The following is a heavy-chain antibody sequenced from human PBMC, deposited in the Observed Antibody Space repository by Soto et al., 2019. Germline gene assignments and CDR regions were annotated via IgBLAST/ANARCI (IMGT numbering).Heavy chain of an antibody. D-gene: IGHD2-2*01. J-gene: IGHJ6*02. CDR3: AKDSFYCSSTSCDYGMDV. CDR2: ISYDGSNK. V-gene: IGHV3-30*18. Sequence: PGGSLRLSCAASGFTFSSYGMHWVRQAPGKGLEWVAVISYDGSNKYYADSVKGRFTISRDNSKNTLYLQMNSLRAEDTAVYYCAKDSFYCSSTSCDYGMDVWGQGTTVTVSS. CDR1: GFTFSSYG.